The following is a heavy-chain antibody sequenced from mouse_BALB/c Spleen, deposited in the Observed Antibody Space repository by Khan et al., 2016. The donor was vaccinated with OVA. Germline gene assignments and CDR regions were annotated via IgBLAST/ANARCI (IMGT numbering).Heavy chain of an antibody. CDR1: GFTFSSYT. Sequence: EVQLQESGGDLVQTGGSLKLSCAASGFTFSSYTMSWVRQTPEKRLEWVAFISNGGSSAYYPDTVKGRFTISRDNVKNTLYLQMSSLKSDDSAIYYCDRPTSKDYDDVMNYWGQGTSVTVSS. CDR3: DRPTSKDYDDVMNY. V-gene: IGHV5-12-2*01. J-gene: IGHJ4*01. D-gene: IGHD2-4*01. CDR2: ISNGGSSA.